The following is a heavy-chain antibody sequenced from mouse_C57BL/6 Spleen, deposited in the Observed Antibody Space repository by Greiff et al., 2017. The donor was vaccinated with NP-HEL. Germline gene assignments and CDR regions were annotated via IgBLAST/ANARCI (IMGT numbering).Heavy chain of an antibody. CDR2: ISDGGSYT. J-gene: IGHJ2*01. CDR1: GFTFSSYA. V-gene: IGHV5-4*01. CDR3: ARERDYYGSSYVGYFDY. D-gene: IGHD1-1*01. Sequence: EVQVVESGGGLVKPGGSLKLSCAASGFTFSSYAMSWVRQTPEKRLEWVATISDGGSYTYYPDNVQGRFTISSDTAKNNLYLQMSHLKSEDTAMYYCARERDYYGSSYVGYFDYWGQGTTLTVSS.